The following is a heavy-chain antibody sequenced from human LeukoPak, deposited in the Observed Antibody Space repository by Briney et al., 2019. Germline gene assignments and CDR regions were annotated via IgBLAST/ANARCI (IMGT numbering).Heavy chain of an antibody. Sequence: PSETLSLTCTVSSGSIRSYHWAWIRQPAGKTLEWIGRIYTTGDTDYNPSLKSRVTMSVDTSKNQFSLNLRSVTTADTAFYYCARNGYTKSWTHLDYWGQGTLVSVSS. CDR1: SGSIRSYH. V-gene: IGHV4-4*07. CDR2: IYTTGDT. CDR3: ARNGYTKSWTHLDY. J-gene: IGHJ4*02. D-gene: IGHD3/OR15-3a*01.